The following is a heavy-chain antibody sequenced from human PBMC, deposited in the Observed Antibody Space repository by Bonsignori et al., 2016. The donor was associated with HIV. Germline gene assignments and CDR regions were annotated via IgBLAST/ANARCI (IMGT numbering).Heavy chain of an antibody. CDR1: GFTFDDYA. CDR3: AKDYYSLSSFDAFDI. Sequence: GGSLRLSCAASGFTFDDYAMHWVRQAPGKGLEWVSGISWNSGSIGYADSVKGRFTISRDNAKNSLYLQMNSLRAEDTALYYCAKDYYSLSSFDAFDIWGQGTMVTVSS. D-gene: IGHD3-10*01. CDR2: ISWNSGSI. J-gene: IGHJ3*02. V-gene: IGHV3-9*01.